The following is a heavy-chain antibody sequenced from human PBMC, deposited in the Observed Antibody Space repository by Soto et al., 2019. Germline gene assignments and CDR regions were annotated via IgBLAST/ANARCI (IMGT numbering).Heavy chain of an antibody. D-gene: IGHD1-26*01. Sequence: EVQLLDSGGGLVQPGGSLQLSCAASGFTFSSHVMSWVRQAPGKGLEWVSCIGGSDGRTFYADSVKGRFTISRDNSKNTLHLQMNSLRAEDTAVYYCARVLSGNYYFFYGMDVWAQGTTVTVSS. CDR3: ARVLSGNYYFFYGMDV. J-gene: IGHJ6*02. CDR1: GFTFSSHV. V-gene: IGHV3-23*01. CDR2: IGGSDGRT.